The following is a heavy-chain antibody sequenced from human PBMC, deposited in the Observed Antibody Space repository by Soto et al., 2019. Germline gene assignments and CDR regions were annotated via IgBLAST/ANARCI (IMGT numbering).Heavy chain of an antibody. J-gene: IGHJ6*02. CDR1: GFTFSSYD. CDR3: ARALSGYYGMDV. V-gene: IGHV3-13*05. Sequence: GGSLSLSCAASGFTFSSYDMYWVRQATGKGLEWVSVIGTAGDPYYLGSVKGRFTISRENAKNSLYLQMNSLRAGDTAVYYCARALSGYYGMDVWGQGTTVTVSS. D-gene: IGHD3-16*02. CDR2: IGTAGDP.